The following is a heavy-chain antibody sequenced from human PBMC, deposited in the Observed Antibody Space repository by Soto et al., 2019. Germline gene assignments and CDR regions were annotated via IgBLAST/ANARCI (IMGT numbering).Heavy chain of an antibody. CDR2: ICYSGST. CDR1: GGSISSGGYY. V-gene: IGHV4-31*03. D-gene: IGHD6-13*01. CDR3: AIGFRIAAAGLNWLDS. Sequence: PSETLSLTCTFSGGSISSGGYYWSWIRQHPGKGLEWIGYICYSGSTYYNPSLKSRVTISVDTSKTQFSLKLSSVTAADTAVYYCAIGFRIAAAGLNWLDSWGQGTLVTVSS. J-gene: IGHJ5*01.